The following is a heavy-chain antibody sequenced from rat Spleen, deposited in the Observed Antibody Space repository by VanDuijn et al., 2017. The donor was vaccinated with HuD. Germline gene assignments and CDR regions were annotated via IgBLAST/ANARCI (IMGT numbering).Heavy chain of an antibody. CDR2: ISTSGGTT. V-gene: IGHV5-25*01. J-gene: IGHJ2*01. CDR1: GITFRNYG. CDR3: TTGVY. D-gene: IGHD4-3*01. Sequence: EVELVESGGGLVQPGRSMKLSCAASGITFRNYGMAWVRQAPTKGLEWVASISTSGGTTYYRDSVKGRFTISRDNAKSTLYLQMDSLRSEDTATYYCTTGVYWGQGVMVTVSS.